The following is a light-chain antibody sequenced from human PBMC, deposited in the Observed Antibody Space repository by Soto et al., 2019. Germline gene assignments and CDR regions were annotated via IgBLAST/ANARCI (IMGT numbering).Light chain of an antibody. Sequence: DIQMTQSPSSLSASVGDRVTITCRASQSISTYLNWYQYKPGKAPKVLIYAVSSLQSGVPSRFSGSGSGTDFTLTITSLQPEDSATYYCQHSYGTPRTFGQGTKVDIK. CDR1: QSISTY. CDR2: AVS. CDR3: QHSYGTPRT. V-gene: IGKV1-39*01. J-gene: IGKJ1*01.